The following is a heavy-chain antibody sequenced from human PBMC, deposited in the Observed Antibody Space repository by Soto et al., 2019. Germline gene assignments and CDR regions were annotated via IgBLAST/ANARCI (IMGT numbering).Heavy chain of an antibody. D-gene: IGHD2-8*02. CDR1: GFSLTTGGMG. J-gene: IGHJ6*02. Sequence: QITLKESGPTLVQPTQTLTLTCSCSGFSLTTGGMGVGWIRQPPGKALEWLALIYWDDDKGYSPSLKSRLTIVKDVSKNQVVLTMTNMYPVDTATYYCARIYCAGGNCYRRGGFYYGMDVWGQGTTVTVSS. V-gene: IGHV2-5*02. CDR2: IYWDDDK. CDR3: ARIYCAGGNCYRRGGFYYGMDV.